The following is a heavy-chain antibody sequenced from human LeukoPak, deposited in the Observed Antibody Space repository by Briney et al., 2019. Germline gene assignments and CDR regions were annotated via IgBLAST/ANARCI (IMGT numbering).Heavy chain of an antibody. V-gene: IGHV3-30-3*01. CDR3: AKEINGPFDY. J-gene: IGHJ4*02. CDR1: GFTFSSYA. D-gene: IGHD2-8*01. CDR2: ISYDGSNK. Sequence: QTGGSLRLSCAASGFTFSSYAVHWVRQAPGKGLEWVAVISYDGSNKYYADSVKGRFTISRDNSKNTLYLQMNSLRAEDTAVYYCAKEINGPFDYWGQGTLVTVSS.